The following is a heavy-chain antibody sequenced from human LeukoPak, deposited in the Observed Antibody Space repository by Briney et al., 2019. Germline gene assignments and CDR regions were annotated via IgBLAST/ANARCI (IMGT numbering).Heavy chain of an antibody. Sequence: SEILSLTCAVYGGSFSGYYWSWIRQPPGKGLEWIGSIYYSGSTYYNPSLKSRVTISVDTSKNQFSLKLSSVTAADTAVYYCARPYTANYGMDVWGQGTTVTVSS. J-gene: IGHJ6*02. CDR2: IYYSGST. CDR1: GGSFSGYY. V-gene: IGHV4-34*01. D-gene: IGHD5-18*01. CDR3: ARPYTANYGMDV.